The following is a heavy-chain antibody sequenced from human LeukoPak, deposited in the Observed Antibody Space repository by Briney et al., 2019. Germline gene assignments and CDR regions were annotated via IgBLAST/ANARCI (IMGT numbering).Heavy chain of an antibody. D-gene: IGHD1-14*01. V-gene: IGHV1-18*01. CDR1: GYTFTSYG. J-gene: IGHJ5*02. Sequence: ASVKVSCKASGYTFTSYGISWVRQAPGQGLEWMGWISAYNGNTNYAQKLQGRVTMTTDTSTSTAYMELSSLRSEDTAVYYCARARTATTETSCWSDPRRQAPMVT. CDR2: ISAYNGNT. CDR3: ARARTATTETSCWSDP.